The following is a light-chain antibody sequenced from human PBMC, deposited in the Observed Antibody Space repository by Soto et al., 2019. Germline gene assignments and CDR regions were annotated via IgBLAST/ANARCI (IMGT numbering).Light chain of an antibody. J-gene: IGLJ1*01. Sequence: QSALTQPASVSGSPGQSITISCTGTSSDVGGYNYVSWYQQHPGKAPKVIVYDVSNRPSGVSDRFSGSKSGNTASLTISGLQAEYDAADYCISDKSTPYYVFGTETKVTVL. CDR1: SSDVGGYNY. CDR3: ISDKSTPYYV. CDR2: DVS. V-gene: IGLV2-14*01.